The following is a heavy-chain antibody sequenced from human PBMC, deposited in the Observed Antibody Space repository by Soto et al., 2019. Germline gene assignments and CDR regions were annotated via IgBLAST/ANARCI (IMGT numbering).Heavy chain of an antibody. Sequence: GGSLRLSCAASGFTFSSYSMNWVRQAPGKGLEWVSSISSSSSYIYYADSVKGRFTISRDNAKNSLYLQMNSLRAEDTAVYYCARETPDKYYYDSSGYPYYFDYWGQGTLVTVSS. CDR2: ISSSSSYI. D-gene: IGHD3-22*01. CDR3: ARETPDKYYYDSSGYPYYFDY. V-gene: IGHV3-21*01. J-gene: IGHJ4*02. CDR1: GFTFSSYS.